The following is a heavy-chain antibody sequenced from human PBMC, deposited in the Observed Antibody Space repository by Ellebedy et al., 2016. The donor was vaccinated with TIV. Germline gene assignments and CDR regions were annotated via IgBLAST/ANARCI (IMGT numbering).Heavy chain of an antibody. D-gene: IGHD1-20*01. J-gene: IGHJ2*01. CDR3: ARGNFQDVDLDHWYFDL. Sequence: SETLSLTCAVNGGSFSGHSWSWIRQPPGEGLEWIGEVNHRGSTSYNRSLRSRVTISIDTFKYQFSLRLSAVTAADTAVYYCARGNFQDVDLDHWYFDLWGRGTLVTVSS. V-gene: IGHV4-34*01. CDR1: GGSFSGHS. CDR2: VNHRGST.